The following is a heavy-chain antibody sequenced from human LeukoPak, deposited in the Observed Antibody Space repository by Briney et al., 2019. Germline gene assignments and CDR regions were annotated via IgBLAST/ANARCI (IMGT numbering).Heavy chain of an antibody. V-gene: IGHV3-30*18. D-gene: IGHD1-26*01. CDR3: AEECYYSHVAFDY. CDR2: ISYDGSNK. CDR1: GFTFSSYG. Sequence: PGGSLRLSCAASGFTFSSYGMHWVRQAPGKGLEWVAVISYDGSNKYYADSVKGRFTISRDNSKNTLYLQMNSLRAEDTAVYYCAEECYYSHVAFDYWGQGTLVTVSS. J-gene: IGHJ4*02.